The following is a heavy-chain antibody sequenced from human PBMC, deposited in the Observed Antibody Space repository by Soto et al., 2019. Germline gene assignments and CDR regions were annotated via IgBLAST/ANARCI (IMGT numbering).Heavy chain of an antibody. Sequence: PSETLSLTCTVSGGSINSGAHYWSWVRQHPGKGLEWIGYIYYSGDTQYNPSLKSRVTISIDRSKNQFSLKLSSVTAADTAVYYCARVPDYWGQGILVTVSS. J-gene: IGHJ4*02. V-gene: IGHV4-30-4*08. CDR2: IYYSGDT. CDR3: ARVPDY. D-gene: IGHD2-2*01. CDR1: GGSINSGAHY.